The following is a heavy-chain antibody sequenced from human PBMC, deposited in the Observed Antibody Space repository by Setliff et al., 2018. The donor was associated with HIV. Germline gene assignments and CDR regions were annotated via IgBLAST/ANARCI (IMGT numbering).Heavy chain of an antibody. V-gene: IGHV4-4*08. Sequence: TSETLSLTCTVSGGSISSYYWSWIRQPPGKGLEWIGHMYTSGGTTYNPSLKSRVTLSVDTSRNQFSLKLSSVTAADTAVYYCARAINKSFDIWGQGTMVTVSS. CDR2: MYTSGGT. CDR3: ARAINKSFDI. J-gene: IGHJ3*02. CDR1: GGSISSYY.